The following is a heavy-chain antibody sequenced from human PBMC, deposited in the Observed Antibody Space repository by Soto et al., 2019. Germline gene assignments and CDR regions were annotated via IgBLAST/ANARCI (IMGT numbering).Heavy chain of an antibody. Sequence: SVKVSCKASGGTFSSYTISWVRQAPGQGLEWMGRIIPTLGIANYAQKFQGRVTITADKSTSTAYMELSSLRSEDTAVYYCAIDGRDIVVVPAAMALAYYYYYMDVWGKGTTVTVSS. CDR1: GGTFSSYT. J-gene: IGHJ6*03. CDR2: IIPTLGIA. D-gene: IGHD2-2*01. CDR3: AIDGRDIVVVPAAMALAYYYYYMDV. V-gene: IGHV1-69*02.